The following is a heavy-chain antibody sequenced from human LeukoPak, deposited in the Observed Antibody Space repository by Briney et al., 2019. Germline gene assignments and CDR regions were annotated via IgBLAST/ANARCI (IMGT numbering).Heavy chain of an antibody. D-gene: IGHD1-20*01. CDR3: ASYQRHNWNY. V-gene: IGHV4-59*12. CDR2: IYYSGST. Sequence: SETLSLTCTVSGGSISSYYWSWIRQPPGKGLEWIGYIYYSGSTNYNSSLKSRVTISVDTSKNQFSLKLSSVTAADTAVYYCASYQRHNWNYWGQGTLVTVSS. CDR1: GGSISSYY. J-gene: IGHJ4*02.